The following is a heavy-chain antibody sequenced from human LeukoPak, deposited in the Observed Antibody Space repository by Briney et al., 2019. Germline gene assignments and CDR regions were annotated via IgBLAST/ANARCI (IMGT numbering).Heavy chain of an antibody. V-gene: IGHV3-23*01. J-gene: IGHJ4*02. Sequence: GGSLRLSCAASGFTFNNYAMSRDRQAPGQGLEWVSAISGSGGSTYYADSVKGRFTISRDNSKNTLYLQMNSLRAEDTAVYYCAKRNGSRDTYFDYWGQGTLVPVSS. CDR1: GFTFNNYA. CDR2: ISGSGGST. CDR3: AKRNGSRDTYFDY. D-gene: IGHD1-26*01.